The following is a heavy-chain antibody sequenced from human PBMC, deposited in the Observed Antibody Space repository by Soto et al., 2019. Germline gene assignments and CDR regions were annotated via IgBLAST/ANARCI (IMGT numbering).Heavy chain of an antibody. Sequence: GGSLRLSCAASQFSFSSYWMHWVRQAPGKGPAWVSRINHDGSKTEYADSVKGRFTISRDNTNNTLYLQMNSLRVEDTAMYYCVREPWGFSGTWYDYWGQGXLVTVSS. CDR1: QFSFSSYW. CDR2: INHDGSKT. V-gene: IGHV3-74*01. D-gene: IGHD6-13*01. J-gene: IGHJ4*02. CDR3: VREPWGFSGTWYDY.